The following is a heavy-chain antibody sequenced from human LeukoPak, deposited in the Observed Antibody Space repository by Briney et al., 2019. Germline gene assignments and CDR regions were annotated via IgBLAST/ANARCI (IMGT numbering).Heavy chain of an antibody. V-gene: IGHV3-20*04. CDR2: INWSGGST. CDR1: GFTFSSYA. D-gene: IGHD2-15*01. Sequence: PGGSLRLSCAASGFTFSSYAMSWVRQAPGKGLEWVSGINWSGGSTGSADSLKGRFTISRDNAKTSLYLQMNSLRAEDTALYYCARSSSLLAFDIWGQGTMVTVSS. CDR3: ARSSSLLAFDI. J-gene: IGHJ3*02.